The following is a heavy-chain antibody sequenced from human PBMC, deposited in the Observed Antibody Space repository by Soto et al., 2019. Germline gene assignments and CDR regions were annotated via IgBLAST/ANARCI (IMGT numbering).Heavy chain of an antibody. J-gene: IGHJ4*02. CDR2: ISVGGGST. Sequence: PAESLSLSCAASGFSFTSYSMSWVSRPPGGGRGWVLAISVGGGSTYYAASVKGRFTISRDNSKNPLCLQMNSLRAEDTAVYYCVKVWGGRDLEDYFDSWGQGTQVTVSS. D-gene: IGHD3-3*01. V-gene: IGHV3-23*01. CDR1: GFSFTSYS. CDR3: VKVWGGRDLEDYFDS.